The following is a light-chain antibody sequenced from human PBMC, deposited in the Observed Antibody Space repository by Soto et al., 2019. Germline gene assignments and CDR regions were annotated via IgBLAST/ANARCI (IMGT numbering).Light chain of an antibody. Sequence: STLSASVGDRVTITCRASQSISSWLAWYQQKPGKAPKLLIYDASSLESGVPSRFSGSGSGTEFTLTISSLQPDDFATYYCQQYNSYCTFGQGTKVDIK. CDR2: DAS. CDR1: QSISSW. V-gene: IGKV1-5*01. J-gene: IGKJ1*01. CDR3: QQYNSYCT.